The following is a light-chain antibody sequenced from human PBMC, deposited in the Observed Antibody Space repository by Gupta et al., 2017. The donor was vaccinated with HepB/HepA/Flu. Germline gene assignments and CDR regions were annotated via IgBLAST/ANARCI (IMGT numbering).Light chain of an antibody. CDR1: QSISSY. CDR2: AAS. J-gene: IGKJ2*04. Sequence: DIQMTQSPSSLSASVGDRVTITCRASQSISSYLNWYQQKPGKAPKLLIYAASSLQSGVPSRFSGSGSGTDFTLTISRLQPEDFATYYCQQSDRTPSSFGQGTKLEIK. CDR3: QQSDRTPSS. V-gene: IGKV1-39*01.